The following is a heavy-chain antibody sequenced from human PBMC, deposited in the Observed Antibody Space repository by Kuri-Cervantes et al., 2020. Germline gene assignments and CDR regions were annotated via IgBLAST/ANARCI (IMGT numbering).Heavy chain of an antibody. V-gene: IGHV4-34*01. J-gene: IGHJ6*02. Sequence: GSLRLSCAVYGGSLSGYYWSWIRQPPGKGLEWIGEINHSGSTNYNPSLKSRVTISVDMSKNQFSLKLSSVTAADTAVYCCARDTEDSLRYFDWLSTYYYYGMDVWGQGTTVTVSS. CDR2: INHSGST. CDR3: ARDTEDSLRYFDWLSTYYYYGMDV. D-gene: IGHD3-9*01. CDR1: GGSLSGYY.